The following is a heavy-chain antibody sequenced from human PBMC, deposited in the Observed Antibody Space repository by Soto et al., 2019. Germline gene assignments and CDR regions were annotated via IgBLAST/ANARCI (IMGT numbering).Heavy chain of an antibody. J-gene: IGHJ4*02. CDR3: ARVSAPGVYYDFWSGYPKTYYFDY. CDR1: GGSISSYY. D-gene: IGHD3-3*01. CDR2: IYYSGST. Sequence: PSETLSLTCTVSGGSISSYYWSWIRQPPGKGLEWIGYIYYSGSTNYNPSLKSRVTISVDTSKNQFSLKLSSVTAADTAVYYCARVSAPGVYYDFWSGYPKTYYFDYWGQGTLVTVSS. V-gene: IGHV4-59*01.